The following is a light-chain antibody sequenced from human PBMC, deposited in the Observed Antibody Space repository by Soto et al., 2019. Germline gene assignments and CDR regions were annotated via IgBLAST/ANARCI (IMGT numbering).Light chain of an antibody. Sequence: SVLTQPASVSGSPGQSITISCTGTSSDVGGYKYVSWYQQHPGKAPKLMIFEVSDRPSGVSNRFSGSKSGNTASLTISGLQAEDEADYYCSSYTSSTTQVFGTGTKVTVL. CDR1: SSDVGGYKY. CDR2: EVS. CDR3: SSYTSSTTQV. J-gene: IGLJ1*01. V-gene: IGLV2-14*01.